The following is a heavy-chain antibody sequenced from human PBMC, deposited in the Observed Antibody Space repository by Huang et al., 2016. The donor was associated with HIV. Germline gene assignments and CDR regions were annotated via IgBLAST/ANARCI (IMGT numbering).Heavy chain of an antibody. Sequence: QVQLVQSGAEVKKPGSSVKVSCKASGGTFSSYAISWVRQAPGQGLEWMGWFIPILGTANYAREFQGRVTITADESTSTAYMELSSLRSEDTAVYYCARARGYYDSSVSYYFDYWGQGTLVTVSS. D-gene: IGHD3-22*01. CDR3: ARARGYYDSSVSYYFDY. V-gene: IGHV1-69*13. J-gene: IGHJ4*02. CDR2: FIPILGTA. CDR1: GGTFSSYA.